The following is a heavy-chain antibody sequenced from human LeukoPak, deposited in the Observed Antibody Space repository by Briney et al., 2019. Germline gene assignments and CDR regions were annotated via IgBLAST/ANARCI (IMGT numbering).Heavy chain of an antibody. V-gene: IGHV4-59*01. Sequence: SETLSLTCTVSGGSISSYYWSWIRQPPGKGLEWIGYIYYSGSTNYNPSLKSRVTISVDTSKNQFSLRLSSVTAADTAVYYCARDRFGSGAFDIWGQGTMVTVSS. CDR1: GGSISSYY. J-gene: IGHJ3*02. CDR2: IYYSGST. D-gene: IGHD3-16*01. CDR3: ARDRFGSGAFDI.